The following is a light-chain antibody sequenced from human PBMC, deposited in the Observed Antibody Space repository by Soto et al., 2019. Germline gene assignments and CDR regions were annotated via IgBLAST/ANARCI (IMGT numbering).Light chain of an antibody. CDR3: QQSANLPNP. V-gene: IGKV1-13*01. Sequence: LQSGVPSRFSGSGSGTDFTLTISRLEPEDFARYYCQQSANLPNPFGQVTRLEV. J-gene: IGKJ5*01.